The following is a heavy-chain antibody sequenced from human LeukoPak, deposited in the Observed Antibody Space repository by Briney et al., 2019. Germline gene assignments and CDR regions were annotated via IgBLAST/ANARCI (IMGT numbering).Heavy chain of an antibody. V-gene: IGHV1-24*01. CDR3: AREWAGPDIVVVVAATPYNWFDP. J-gene: IGHJ5*02. CDR2: FDPEDGET. Sequence: ASVKVSCKVSGYTLTELSMHWVRQAPGKGLEWMGGFDPEDGETIYAQKFQGRVTMTEDTSTDTAYMELSSLRSEDTAVYYCAREWAGPDIVVVVAATPYNWFDPWGQGTLVTVSS. CDR1: GYTLTELS. D-gene: IGHD2-15*01.